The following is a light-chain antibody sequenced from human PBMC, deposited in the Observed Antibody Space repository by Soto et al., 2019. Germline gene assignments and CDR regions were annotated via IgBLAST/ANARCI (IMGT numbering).Light chain of an antibody. CDR3: QQYINRWT. CDR2: KAS. V-gene: IGKV1-5*03. Sequence: DIQMTQSPSTLSASVGDRVTITCRASQSISTWLAWYQQKPGKAPKLLNYKASSLESGVPSRFSGGGSGTEFTLTISSLQPDDFATYYCQQYINRWTFGQGTKVEIK. J-gene: IGKJ1*01. CDR1: QSISTW.